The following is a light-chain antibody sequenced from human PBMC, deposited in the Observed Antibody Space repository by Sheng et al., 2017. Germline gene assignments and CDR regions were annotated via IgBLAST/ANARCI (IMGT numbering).Light chain of an antibody. CDR1: QTVDTW. V-gene: IGKV1D-16*01. CDR3: QQYYGHPLT. CDR2: RAS. Sequence: DIQMTQSPSSLSASVGDTVTITCRASQTVDTWVAWYHQKPGKAPKSLIYRASNLQRGVPSRFSAGGSGTNFTFSITTLQPEDSGTYYCQQYYGHPLTFGGGTKVEIK. J-gene: IGKJ4*01.